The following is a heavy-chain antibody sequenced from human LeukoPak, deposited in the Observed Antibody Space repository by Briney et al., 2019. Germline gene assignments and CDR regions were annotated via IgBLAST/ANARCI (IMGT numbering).Heavy chain of an antibody. CDR3: ARAYYYGSGSYGFDY. Sequence: SETLSLTCTVSGGSISSSSYYWGWIRQPPGKGLEWIGSIYYSGSTYYNPSLKSRVTISVDTSKNQFSLNLSSVTAADTAVYYCARAYYYGSGSYGFDYWGQGTLVTVSS. CDR1: GGSISSSSYY. J-gene: IGHJ4*02. D-gene: IGHD3-10*01. V-gene: IGHV4-39*07. CDR2: IYYSGST.